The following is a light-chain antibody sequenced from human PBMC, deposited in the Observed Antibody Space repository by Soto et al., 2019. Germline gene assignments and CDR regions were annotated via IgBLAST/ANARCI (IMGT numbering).Light chain of an antibody. CDR3: QSYDSSLSPYLV. CDR2: GNS. V-gene: IGLV1-40*01. CDR1: SSNIGAGYD. J-gene: IGLJ2*01. Sequence: QSVLTQPPSVSGAPGQRVTISCTGSSSNIGAGYDVHWYQQLPGTAPKLLIYGNSNRPSGVPDRFSGSKSGTSASLAITGPQAEDAADYYCQSYDSSLSPYLVFGGGTNLTVL.